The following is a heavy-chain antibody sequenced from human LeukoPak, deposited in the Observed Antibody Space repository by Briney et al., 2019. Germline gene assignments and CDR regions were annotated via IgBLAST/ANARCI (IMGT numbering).Heavy chain of an antibody. D-gene: IGHD3-10*01. J-gene: IGHJ4*02. CDR1: GGSISGSSYY. Sequence: PSETLSLTCTVSGGSISGSSYYWGWIRQPPGKGLEWIGSIYYSGSTYYNPSLKSRVTISVDTSKNQFSLKLSSVTAADTAVYYCARTLWFGELFFDYWGQGTLVTVSS. CDR2: IYYSGST. CDR3: ARTLWFGELFFDY. V-gene: IGHV4-39*07.